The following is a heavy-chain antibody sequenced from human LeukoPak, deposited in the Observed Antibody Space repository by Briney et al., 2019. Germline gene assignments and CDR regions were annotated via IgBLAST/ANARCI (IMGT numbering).Heavy chain of an antibody. CDR3: ARGDFYGSGSYQNY. J-gene: IGHJ4*02. V-gene: IGHV3-11*06. CDR2: ISGRSRSI. CDR1: GFTFSEYY. D-gene: IGHD3-10*01. Sequence: PGGSLRLSCAASGFTFSEYYMSWIRQAPGKGLEWLSYISGRSRSIKYADSVKGRFTISRDNAKNALYLQISGLTAEDTAVYYCARGDFYGSGSYQNYWGQGTLVTVSS.